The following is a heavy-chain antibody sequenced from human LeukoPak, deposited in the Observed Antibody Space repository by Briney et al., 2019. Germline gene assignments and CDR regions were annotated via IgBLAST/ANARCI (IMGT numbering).Heavy chain of an antibody. CDR2: IWYDGSNK. CDR3: AKDTEYDFWSGYYTPAFDY. J-gene: IGHJ4*02. Sequence: GETLRLSCAAYGFSFSGYGMHWVRQAPGKGLEWVADIWYDGSNKYYADSVKGRFTISKDNSKNTLYLQMNSLRAEETAVYYCAKDTEYDFWSGYYTPAFDYWGPGTLVTVSP. V-gene: IGHV3-33*06. D-gene: IGHD3-3*01. CDR1: GFSFSGYG.